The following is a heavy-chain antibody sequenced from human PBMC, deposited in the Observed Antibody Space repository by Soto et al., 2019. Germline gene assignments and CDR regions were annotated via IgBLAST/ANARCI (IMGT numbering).Heavy chain of an antibody. CDR3: AARASSITIFGVVSRYGDAFDI. CDR2: IVVGSGNT. V-gene: IGHV1-58*02. D-gene: IGHD3-3*01. J-gene: IGHJ3*02. CDR1: GFTFTSSA. Sequence: SVKVSCKASGFTFTSSAMQWVRQARGQRLEWIGWIVVGSGNTNYAQKFQERVTITRDMSTSTAYMELSSLRSEDTAVYYCAARASSITIFGVVSRYGDAFDIWGQGTMVTVSS.